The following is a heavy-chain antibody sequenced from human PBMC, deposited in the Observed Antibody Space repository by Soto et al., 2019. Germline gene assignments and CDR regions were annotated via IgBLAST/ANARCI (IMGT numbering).Heavy chain of an antibody. D-gene: IGHD2-2*01. V-gene: IGHV2-5*02. J-gene: IGHJ4*02. CDR2: IYWDDDK. CDR3: AHSQREDVVVPAVKYYFAY. CDR1: GFSLSTSGVG. Sequence: SGPTLVNPTQTLTLTCTFSGFSLSTSGVGVGWIRQPPGKALEWLALIYWDDDKRYSPSLKSRLTITKDTSKNQVVLTMTNMDPVNTATYYCAHSQREDVVVPAVKYYFAYGGKGPLATVS.